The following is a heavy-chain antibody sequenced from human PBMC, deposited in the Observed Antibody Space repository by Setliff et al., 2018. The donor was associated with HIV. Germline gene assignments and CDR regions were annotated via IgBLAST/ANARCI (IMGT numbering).Heavy chain of an antibody. D-gene: IGHD3-3*01. CDR1: GASVTNVLYY. CDR3: AREREAWSAYDS. Sequence: SETLSLTCTVSGASVTNVLYYWSWLRQPAGKGLEWIGHIYTSGNSRYTNYNSSLESRVAISLDTSSNQFSLKLSSVTAADTAVYHWAREREAWSAYDSWGQGTLVTVSS. J-gene: IGHJ5*02. CDR2: IYTSGNSRYT. V-gene: IGHV4-61*09.